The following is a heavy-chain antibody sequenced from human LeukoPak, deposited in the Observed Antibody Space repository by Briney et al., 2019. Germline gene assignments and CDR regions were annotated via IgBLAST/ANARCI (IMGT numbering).Heavy chain of an antibody. Sequence: KPSETLSLTCTVPGGSIGSHYWSWIRQPPGKGLEWIGYIYNSGSTNYNPSLKSRVTVSVDTSKNQFSLKLSSVTAADTAVYYCARAEYRSGWYGDYFDYWGQGTLVTVSS. CDR3: ARAEYRSGWYGDYFDY. D-gene: IGHD6-19*01. V-gene: IGHV4-4*08. CDR2: IYNSGST. J-gene: IGHJ4*02. CDR1: GGSIGSHY.